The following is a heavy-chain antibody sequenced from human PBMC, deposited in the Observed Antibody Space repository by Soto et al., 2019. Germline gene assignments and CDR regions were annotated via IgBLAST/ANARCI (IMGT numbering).Heavy chain of an antibody. V-gene: IGHV3-53*01. J-gene: IGHJ6*02. CDR2: IYSGGST. CDR1: GFTVSSNY. D-gene: IGHD2-2*01. Sequence: EVQLVESGGGLIQPGGSLRLSCAASGFTVSSNYMSWVRQAPGKGLEWVSVIYSGGSTYYADSVKGRFTISRDNSKNTLYLQMNSLRAEDTAVYYCARDKNLLPAARGGYYYYYGMDVWGQGTTVTVSS. CDR3: ARDKNLLPAARGGYYYYYGMDV.